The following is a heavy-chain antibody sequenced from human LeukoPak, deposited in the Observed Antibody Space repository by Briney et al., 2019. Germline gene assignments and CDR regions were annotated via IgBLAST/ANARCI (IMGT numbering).Heavy chain of an antibody. V-gene: IGHV1-46*01. J-gene: IGHJ3*02. CDR3: ARDPGYCSSTSCLPVI. CDR1: GYTFTSYY. CDR2: INPSGGST. Sequence: ASVKVSCKASGYTFTSYYMHWVRQAPGQGLEWMGIINPSGGSTSYAQKFQGRVTMTRDTSTSTVYKELSSLRSEDTAVYYCARDPGYCSSTSCLPVIWGQGTMVTVSS. D-gene: IGHD2-2*01.